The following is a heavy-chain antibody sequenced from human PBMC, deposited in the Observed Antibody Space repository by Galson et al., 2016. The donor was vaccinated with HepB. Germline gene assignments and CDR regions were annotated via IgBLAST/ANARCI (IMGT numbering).Heavy chain of an antibody. Sequence: SLRLSCAASRFTFSSYSMHWVRQTPGKGLEFVSAINHDAGGTYYADSVKGRFTISRDNSKNILYLQMKSLRDEDTAVYYCAKRPYSYGWHYGMDVWGQGTTVTVSS. CDR3: AKRPYSYGWHYGMDV. CDR1: RFTFSSYS. J-gene: IGHJ6*02. CDR2: INHDAGGT. D-gene: IGHD5-18*01. V-gene: IGHV3-64*04.